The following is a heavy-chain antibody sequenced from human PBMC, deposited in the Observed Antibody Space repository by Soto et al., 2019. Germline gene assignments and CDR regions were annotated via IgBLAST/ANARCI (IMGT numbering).Heavy chain of an antibody. CDR2: ISYAGSNK. J-gene: IGHJ2*01. V-gene: IGHV3-30-3*01. Sequence: QVQLVESGGGVVQPGRSLRLSCAASGFTFSSYAMHWVRQAPGKGLEWVAVISYAGSNKYYADSVKGRFTISRDNSKNXLYLQMNSLRAEETAVYYCARPLWRDDYNWGYFDLWGRGTLVTVSS. CDR3: ARPLWRDDYNWGYFDL. D-gene: IGHD4-4*01. CDR1: GFTFSSYA.